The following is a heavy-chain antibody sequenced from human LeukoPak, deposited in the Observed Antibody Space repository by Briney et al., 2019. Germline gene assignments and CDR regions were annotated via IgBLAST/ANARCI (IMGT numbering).Heavy chain of an antibody. Sequence: GGSLRLSCAASGFTFSSYGMHWVRQATGKGLEWVSAIGTAGDTYYPGSVKGRFTISRENAKNSLYLQMNSLRAGDTAVYYCARSSGSYSLFDYWGQGTLVTVSS. J-gene: IGHJ4*02. D-gene: IGHD1-26*01. V-gene: IGHV3-13*01. CDR3: ARSSGSYSLFDY. CDR1: GFTFSSYG. CDR2: IGTAGDT.